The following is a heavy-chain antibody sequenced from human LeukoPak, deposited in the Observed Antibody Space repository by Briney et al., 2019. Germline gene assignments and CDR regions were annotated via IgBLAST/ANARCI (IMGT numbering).Heavy chain of an antibody. V-gene: IGHV4-30-2*01. J-gene: IGHJ5*02. Sequence: PSRTLSHTCAVSGGSISSGGYSWSWIRQPPGKGLEWIGYIYHSGSTYYNPSLKSRVTISVDRSKNQFSLKLSSVTAADTAVYYCARVSAMVSFWFDPWGQGTLVTVSS. CDR1: GGSISSGGYS. CDR2: IYHSGST. D-gene: IGHD5-18*01. CDR3: ARVSAMVSFWFDP.